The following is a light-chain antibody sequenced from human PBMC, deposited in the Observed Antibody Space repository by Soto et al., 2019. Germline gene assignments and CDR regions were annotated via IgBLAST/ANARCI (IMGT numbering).Light chain of an antibody. Sequence: ILMTQSPATLSVSPGERATLSCRASQSISSLLAWYQQKPGQAPRLLIYGASARATGIPARFSGSGSGTEFTLTISSLQSEDFELYYCQQYNLWPRTFGQGTKVDIK. J-gene: IGKJ1*01. CDR1: QSISSL. CDR3: QQYNLWPRT. V-gene: IGKV3-15*01. CDR2: GAS.